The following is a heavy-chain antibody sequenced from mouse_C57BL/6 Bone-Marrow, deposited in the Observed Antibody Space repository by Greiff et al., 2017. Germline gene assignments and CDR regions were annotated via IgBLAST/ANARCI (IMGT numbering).Heavy chain of an antibody. CDR3: TSPRIYYYGSSYADY. D-gene: IGHD1-1*01. J-gene: IGHJ2*01. CDR2: IRNKANNHAT. Sequence: EVKLVESGGGLVQPGGSMKLSCAASGFTFSDAWMDWVRQSPEKGLEWVAEIRNKANNHATYYAESVKGRFTISRDDSKSSVYLQMNSLRAEDTGIYYCTSPRIYYYGSSYADYWGQGTTLTVSS. V-gene: IGHV6-6*01. CDR1: GFTFSDAW.